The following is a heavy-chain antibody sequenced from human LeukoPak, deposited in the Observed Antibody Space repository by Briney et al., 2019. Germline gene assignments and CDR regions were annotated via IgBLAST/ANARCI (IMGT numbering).Heavy chain of an antibody. J-gene: IGHJ4*02. CDR2: ISGSGGST. V-gene: IGHV3-23*01. CDR1: GFTFSSYA. D-gene: IGHD3-22*01. CDR3: AKPPGSYDSSGYYYGSYFDY. Sequence: GGSLRLSCAAAGFTFSSYAMSWVRQAPGKGLEWVSGISGSGGSTYYADSVKGRFTISRDNSKNTLSPQMNSLRAEDTAVYYCAKPPGSYDSSGYYYGSYFDYWGQGTLVTVSS.